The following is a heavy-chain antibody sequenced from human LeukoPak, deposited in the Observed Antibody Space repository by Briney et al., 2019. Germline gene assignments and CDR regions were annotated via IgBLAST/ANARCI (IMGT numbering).Heavy chain of an antibody. CDR1: GGSISDYY. D-gene: IGHD5-18*01. V-gene: IGHV4-4*07. Sequence: SETLSLTCTVSGGSISDYYWSWIRQPAGRGLEWIGRIFTTENTDYNPSLTSRVTMSIDTSKNQFSLELRSVTAADTAVYYCARTTEGGYSYGYFYYYYMDVWGKGTTVTISS. CDR3: ARTTEGGYSYGYFYYYYMDV. CDR2: IFTTENT. J-gene: IGHJ6*03.